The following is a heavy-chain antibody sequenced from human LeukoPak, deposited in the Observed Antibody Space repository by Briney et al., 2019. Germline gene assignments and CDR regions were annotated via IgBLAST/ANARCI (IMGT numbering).Heavy chain of an antibody. V-gene: IGHV3-53*01. CDR1: GFTVSSNY. CDR2: IYSGGST. CDR3: ARTIAVAGSGWFDP. Sequence: GGSLRLSCAASGFTVSSNYMSWVRQAPGKGLEWVSVIYSGGSTYYADSVKGRFTISRDNSKNTLYLQMNSLRAEDTAVYYCARTIAVAGSGWFDPWGQGTLVTVSS. D-gene: IGHD6-19*01. J-gene: IGHJ5*02.